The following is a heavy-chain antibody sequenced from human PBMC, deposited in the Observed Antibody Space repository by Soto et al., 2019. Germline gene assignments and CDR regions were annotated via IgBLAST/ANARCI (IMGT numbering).Heavy chain of an antibody. CDR2: ISYTGDT. CDR3: ARIVVGATVDL. V-gene: IGHV4-61*01. CDR1: GDSVSSYRYF. J-gene: IGHJ5*02. D-gene: IGHD1-26*01. Sequence: SETLSLTCSVSGDSVSSYRYFWAWIRHPPGKGLEWIAYISYTGDTNYNPSLKSRVTIPVDTSRNQFSLTLTSVTAADTAVYFCARIVVGATVDLWGQGSLVTVSS.